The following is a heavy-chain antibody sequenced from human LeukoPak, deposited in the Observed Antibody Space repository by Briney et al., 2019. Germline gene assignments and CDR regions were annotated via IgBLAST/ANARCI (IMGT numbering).Heavy chain of an antibody. CDR1: GFQFNTYW. Sequence: GGSLRLSCAGSGFQFNTYWISWIRQAPGKGLQWLGNIKEDGSETYYVGSLKSRLTISRDNAKNSSFLETSSLGVEDKAAYYCSRDVGRFCTRGSCFSDAWGQGTLVTVSS. CDR3: SRDVGRFCTRGSCFSDA. D-gene: IGHD2-15*01. V-gene: IGHV3-7*05. CDR2: IKEDGSET. J-gene: IGHJ5*02.